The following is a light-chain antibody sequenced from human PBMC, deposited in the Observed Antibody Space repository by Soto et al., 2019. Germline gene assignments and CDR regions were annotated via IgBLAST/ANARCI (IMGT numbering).Light chain of an antibody. Sequence: EIVLTQSPGTLSLSPGERATLSCWASQSVNSNYLAWYLQKPGQAPRLLIYGASSRATGIPDRFSGRGFGTDFTLTISRLEPEDFAVYYCQHSGDFRWTFGLGTKVEVK. CDR3: QHSGDFRWT. CDR1: QSVNSNY. V-gene: IGKV3-20*01. CDR2: GAS. J-gene: IGKJ1*01.